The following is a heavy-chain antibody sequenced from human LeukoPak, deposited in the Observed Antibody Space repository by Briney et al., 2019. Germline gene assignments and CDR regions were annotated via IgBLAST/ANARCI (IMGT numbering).Heavy chain of an antibody. CDR2: ISSSSSYI. CDR1: GFTFSTSG. J-gene: IGHJ4*02. Sequence: GGSLRLSCAASGFTFSTSGMHWVRQAPGKGLEWVSSISSSSSYIYYADSVKGRFTISRDNAKNSLYLQMNSLRAEDTAVYYCAREGPPLEWFHDNFDYWGQGTLVTVSS. D-gene: IGHD3-3*01. V-gene: IGHV3-21*01. CDR3: AREGPPLEWFHDNFDY.